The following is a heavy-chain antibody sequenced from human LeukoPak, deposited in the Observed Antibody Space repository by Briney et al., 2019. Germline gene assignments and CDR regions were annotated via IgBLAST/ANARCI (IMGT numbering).Heavy chain of an antibody. Sequence: PSETLSLTCTVSGSSMSSYYWSWLRQPAGKGLEWIGRIYTSGSTNYNPSLKSRVTMSVDTSKNQFSLKLSSVTAADTAVYYCARDGGSWYYYYMDVWGKGTTVTVSS. CDR2: IYTSGST. CDR3: ARDGGSWYYYYMDV. V-gene: IGHV4-4*07. D-gene: IGHD3-10*01. CDR1: GSSMSSYY. J-gene: IGHJ6*03.